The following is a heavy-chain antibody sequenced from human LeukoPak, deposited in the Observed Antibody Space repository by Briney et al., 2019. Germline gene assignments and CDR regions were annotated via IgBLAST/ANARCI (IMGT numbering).Heavy chain of an antibody. CDR1: GFTFSSYW. Sequence: GGSLRLSCAASGFTFSSYWMSWVRQAPGKGLEWVANIKQDGSEKYYVDSVKGRFTISRDNAKNSLYLQMNSLRAEDTTVYYCAREDRGYSYGTWGQGTLVTVSS. V-gene: IGHV3-7*01. J-gene: IGHJ5*02. D-gene: IGHD5-18*01. CDR3: AREDRGYSYGT. CDR2: IKQDGSEK.